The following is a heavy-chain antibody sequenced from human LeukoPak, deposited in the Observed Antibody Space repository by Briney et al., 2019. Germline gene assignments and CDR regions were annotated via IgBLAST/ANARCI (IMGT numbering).Heavy chain of an antibody. CDR3: VRTPPNWGFDY. Sequence: ASVKVSCKASGYTFISYYMHWVRQAPGQGLEWMGWMSPNSGDTGYAQKFQGRVTMTSDSSISTAYMELSSLRSEDTAIYYCVRTPPNWGFDYWGQGTLVTVSS. CDR2: MSPNSGDT. V-gene: IGHV1-8*02. CDR1: GYTFISYY. J-gene: IGHJ4*02. D-gene: IGHD7-27*01.